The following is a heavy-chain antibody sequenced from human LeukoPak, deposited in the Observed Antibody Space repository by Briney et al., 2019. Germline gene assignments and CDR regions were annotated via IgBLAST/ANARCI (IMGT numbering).Heavy chain of an antibody. Sequence: GGSLRLSCAASGFTFSSYAMSWVRQAPGKGLEWVSAISGSGGTTYYANSVKGRFTFSRDNSRNTLYLQMNSLRAEDTAIYYCARMIRDYGDSNWFDPWGQGTLVTVSS. D-gene: IGHD4-17*01. CDR3: ARMIRDYGDSNWFDP. CDR2: ISGSGGTT. V-gene: IGHV3-23*01. J-gene: IGHJ5*02. CDR1: GFTFSSYA.